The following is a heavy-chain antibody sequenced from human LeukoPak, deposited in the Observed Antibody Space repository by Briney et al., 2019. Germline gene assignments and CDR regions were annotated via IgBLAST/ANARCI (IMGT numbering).Heavy chain of an antibody. V-gene: IGHV4-59*01. CDR3: ARESIVVVPAAVRGPSAGYMDV. J-gene: IGHJ6*03. Sequence: SETLSLTCTVSGGSISSYYWSWIRQPPGKGLEWIGYIYYSGSTNYNPSLKSRVTISVDTSKNQFPLKLSSVTAADTAVYYCARESIVVVPAAVRGPSAGYMDVWGKGTTVTVSS. CDR1: GGSISSYY. D-gene: IGHD2-2*01. CDR2: IYYSGST.